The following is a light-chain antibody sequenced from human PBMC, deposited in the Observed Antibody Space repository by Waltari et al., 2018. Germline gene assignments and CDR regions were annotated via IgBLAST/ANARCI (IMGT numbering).Light chain of an antibody. J-gene: IGKJ4*01. CDR1: QDISNY. V-gene: IGKV1-33*01. CDR2: DAS. Sequence: DIQMTQSPSSLSASVGDRVTTPCQASQDISNYLNWYKPKPGEAPKLLIYDASNLETGVPSRFSGSGSGTDFTFTISSLQPEDIATYYCQQYDNLPLTFGGGTKVEIK. CDR3: QQYDNLPLT.